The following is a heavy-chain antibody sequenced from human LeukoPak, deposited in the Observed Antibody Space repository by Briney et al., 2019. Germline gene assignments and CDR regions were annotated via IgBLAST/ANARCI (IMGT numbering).Heavy chain of an antibody. J-gene: IGHJ4*02. D-gene: IGHD3-22*01. V-gene: IGHV3-23*01. CDR3: AKASTMIVVVIM. CDR1: GFTFSSYG. CDR2: ISGSGGST. Sequence: PGGSLRLSCAASGFTFSSYGMSWVRQAPGKGLEWVSAISGSGGSTYYADSVKGRFTISRDNSKNTLYLQMNSLRAEDTAVYYCAKASTMIVVVIMWGQGTLVTVSS.